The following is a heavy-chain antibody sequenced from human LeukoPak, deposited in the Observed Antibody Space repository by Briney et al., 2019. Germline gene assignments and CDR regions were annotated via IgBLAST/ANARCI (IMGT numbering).Heavy chain of an antibody. CDR3: ARHTSYYYYYGMDV. CDR2: IYYSGST. Sequence: SETLSLTCTVSGDSISSSSYYWGWIRQPPGKGLEWIGSIYYSGSTYYNPSLKSRVTISVDTSKNQFSLKLSSVTAADTAVYYCARHTSYYYYYGMDVWGQGTTVTVSS. J-gene: IGHJ6*02. CDR1: GDSISSSSYY. V-gene: IGHV4-39*01.